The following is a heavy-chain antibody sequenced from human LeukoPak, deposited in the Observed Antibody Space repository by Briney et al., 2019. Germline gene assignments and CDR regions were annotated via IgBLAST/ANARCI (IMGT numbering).Heavy chain of an antibody. CDR2: INHSGST. Sequence: SETLSLTCAVYGGSFSGYYWSWIRQPPGKGLEWIGEINHSGSTNYNPSLKSRVTISVDTSKNQFSLKLSSVTAADTAVYYCARGGYYFIDYWGQGTLVTVSS. J-gene: IGHJ4*02. V-gene: IGHV4-34*01. D-gene: IGHD3-3*01. CDR3: ARGGYYFIDY. CDR1: GGSFSGYY.